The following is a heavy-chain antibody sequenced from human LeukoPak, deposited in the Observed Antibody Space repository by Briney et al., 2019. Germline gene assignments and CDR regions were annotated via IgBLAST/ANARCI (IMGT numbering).Heavy chain of an antibody. CDR3: ARDVADDSSSWYGADKNDAFDI. D-gene: IGHD6-13*01. Sequence: QPGRSLRLSCAASGFTFSSYAMHWVRQAPGKGLEWVAVISYDGSDKYYADSVKGGFTISRDNSKNTLYLQMNSLRAEDTAVYYCARDVADDSSSWYGADKNDAFDIWGQGTMVTVSS. J-gene: IGHJ3*02. V-gene: IGHV3-30*01. CDR1: GFTFSSYA. CDR2: ISYDGSDK.